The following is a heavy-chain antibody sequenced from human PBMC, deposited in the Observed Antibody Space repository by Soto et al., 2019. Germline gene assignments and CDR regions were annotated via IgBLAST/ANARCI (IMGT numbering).Heavy chain of an antibody. CDR3: ARVRGSGWYMGYYYGMDV. CDR2: INHSGST. D-gene: IGHD6-19*01. V-gene: IGHV4-34*01. Sequence: SATMDLTSAVYGGSFCGYYWSWIRQPPVKGLEWIGEINHSGSTNYNPSLKSRVTISVDTSKNQFSLKLSSVTAADTAVYYCARVRGSGWYMGYYYGMDVWGQGTTVTV. CDR1: GGSFCGYY. J-gene: IGHJ6*02.